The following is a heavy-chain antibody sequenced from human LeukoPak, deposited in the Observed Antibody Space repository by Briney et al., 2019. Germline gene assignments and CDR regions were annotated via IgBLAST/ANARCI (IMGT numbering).Heavy chain of an antibody. V-gene: IGHV1-2*02. CDR3: ARGGVQYYYDSSGYYPIDY. Sequence: ASVKVSCKASGYTFTGYYMHWVRQAPGQGLEWMGWINPNSGGTNYAQKFQGRVTMTRDTSISTAYMELSRLRSDDTAVYYCARGGVQYYYDSSGYYPIDYWGQGTLVTVSS. D-gene: IGHD3-22*01. CDR2: INPNSGGT. J-gene: IGHJ4*02. CDR1: GYTFTGYY.